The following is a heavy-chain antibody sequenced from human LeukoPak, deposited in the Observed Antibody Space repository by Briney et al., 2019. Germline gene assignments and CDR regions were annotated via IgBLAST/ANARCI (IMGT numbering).Heavy chain of an antibody. CDR1: GFPFSSYW. J-gene: IGHJ4*02. V-gene: IGHV3-74*01. CDR2: TNEDGSIT. D-gene: IGHD3-9*01. CDR3: TKDLTGKQDY. Sequence: PGGSLRLSCAASGFPFSSYWMHWVRQTPGKGLVWVSRTNEDGSITSYADSVKGRFTISRDNAKSTLYLQMNSLRVEDTAVYYCTKDLTGKQDYWGQGTLVIVSS.